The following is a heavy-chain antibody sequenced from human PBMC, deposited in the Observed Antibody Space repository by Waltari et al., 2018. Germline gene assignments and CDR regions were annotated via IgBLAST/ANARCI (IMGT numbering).Heavy chain of an antibody. CDR3: ARGMEAVAGGADY. CDR2: INPNRGGT. J-gene: IGHJ4*02. D-gene: IGHD6-19*01. CDR1: GYTFTGYY. Sequence: QVQLVQSGAEVKKPGASVKVSCKASGYTFTGYYLHWVRQAHGQGLEWMGRINPNRGGTNYAQKFQGRVTMTRDTSISTAYMELSRLRSDDTAVYYCARGMEAVAGGADYWGQGTLVTVSS. V-gene: IGHV1-2*06.